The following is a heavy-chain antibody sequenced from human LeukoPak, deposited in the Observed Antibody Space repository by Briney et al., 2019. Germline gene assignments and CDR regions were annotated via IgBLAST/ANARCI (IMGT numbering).Heavy chain of an antibody. CDR3: ASREDIVAPDFDY. CDR2: IIPIFGTA. V-gene: IGHV1-69*01. CDR1: GGTFSRYA. J-gene: IGHJ4*02. D-gene: IGHD5-12*01. Sequence: ASVKVSCKASGGTFSRYAISWARQAPGQGLEWMGGIIPIFGTANYAQKFQGRVTITADESTSTAYMELSSLRSEDTAVYYCASREDIVAPDFDYWGQGTLVTVSS.